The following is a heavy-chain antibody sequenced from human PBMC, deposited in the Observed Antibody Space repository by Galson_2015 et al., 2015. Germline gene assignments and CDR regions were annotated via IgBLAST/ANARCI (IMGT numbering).Heavy chain of an antibody. V-gene: IGHV3-23*01. CDR2: ISGTGGST. CDR1: GFTFSNDG. D-gene: IGHD3-22*01. Sequence: SLRLSCAASGFTFSNDGMSWVRQAPGKGLEWVSSISGTGGSTYYTDSVKGRFTISRDNSKNTLYLQMSSLRAEDTAVYYCAKADTLTIVVTTLLDYWGQGTLVTVSS. CDR3: AKADTLTIVVTTLLDY. J-gene: IGHJ4*02.